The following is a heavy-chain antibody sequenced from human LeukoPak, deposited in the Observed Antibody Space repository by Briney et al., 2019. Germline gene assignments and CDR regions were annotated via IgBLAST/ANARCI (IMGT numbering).Heavy chain of an antibody. Sequence: GASVKVSCKASGYTFTNYGITWMRQAPGQGLEWMGWISAYNGNTNYAQKLQGRVTMTTDTSTSTAYMELRSLRSDDTAVYYCARDSPDDRGFDPWGQGTLVTVSS. CDR1: GYTFTNYG. CDR3: ARDSPDDRGFDP. D-gene: IGHD3-22*01. J-gene: IGHJ5*02. CDR2: ISAYNGNT. V-gene: IGHV1-18*01.